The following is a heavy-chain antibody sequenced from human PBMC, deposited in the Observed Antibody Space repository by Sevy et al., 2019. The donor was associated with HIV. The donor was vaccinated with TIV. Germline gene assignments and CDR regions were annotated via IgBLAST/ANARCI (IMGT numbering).Heavy chain of an antibody. J-gene: IGHJ4*02. CDR2: IKGKTDGGTT. CDR3: RVVVHQDY. Sequence: GGSLRLSCAASGFTFSNAWMSWVRQAPGKGLEWVGRIKGKTDGGTTDYAAPVKGSFTISRDDSKNTLYMQMNSLKTKDTAVYYCRVVVHQDYWGQGTLVTVSS. CDR1: GFTFSNAW. V-gene: IGHV3-15*01. D-gene: IGHD3-22*01.